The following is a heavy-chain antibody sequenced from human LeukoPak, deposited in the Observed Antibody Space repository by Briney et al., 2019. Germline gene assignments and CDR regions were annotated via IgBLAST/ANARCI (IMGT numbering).Heavy chain of an antibody. V-gene: IGHV3-48*01. CDR1: GFTFSSYS. D-gene: IGHD2-15*01. J-gene: IGHJ4*02. CDR2: ISSSSSTI. CDR3: ARGSGGSCSDFDY. Sequence: PGGSLRLSCAASGFTFSSYSMNWVRQAPGKGLEWVSYISSSSSTIYYADSVKGRFTISRDNAKNSLHLQMNSLRAEDTAVYYCARGSGGSCSDFDYWGQGTLVTVSS.